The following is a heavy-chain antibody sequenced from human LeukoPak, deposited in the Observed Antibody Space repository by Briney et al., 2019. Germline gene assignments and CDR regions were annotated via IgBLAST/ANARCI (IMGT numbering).Heavy chain of an antibody. V-gene: IGHV1-18*04. Sequence: ASVKVSCKASGYTFTGYYMHWVRQAPGQGLEWMGWISAYNGNTNYAQKLQGRVTMTTDTSTSTAYMELRSLRSDDTAVYYCARADPGIAAAGTGDYYYYYMDVWGKGTTVTISS. CDR3: ARADPGIAAAGTGDYYYYYMDV. J-gene: IGHJ6*03. CDR2: ISAYNGNT. CDR1: GYTFTGYY. D-gene: IGHD6-13*01.